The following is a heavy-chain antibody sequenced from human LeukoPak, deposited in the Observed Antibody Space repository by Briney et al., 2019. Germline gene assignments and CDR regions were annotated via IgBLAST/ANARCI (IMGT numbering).Heavy chain of an antibody. D-gene: IGHD1-1*01. CDR1: GFTVSSNY. J-gene: IGHJ6*04. V-gene: IGHV3-66*02. Sequence: PGGSLRLSCAASGFTVSSNYMSWVRQAPGKGLEWVSVIYSGGSTYYADSVKGRFTISRDNSKNTLYLQMNSLRAEDTAVYYCARDNEKHYYYYGMDVWGKGTRSPSPQ. CDR3: ARDNEKHYYYYGMDV. CDR2: IYSGGST.